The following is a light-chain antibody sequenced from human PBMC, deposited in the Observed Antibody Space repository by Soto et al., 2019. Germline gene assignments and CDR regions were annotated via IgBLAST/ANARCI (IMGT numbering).Light chain of an antibody. J-gene: IGKJ4*01. CDR2: DAS. V-gene: IGKV3-11*01. CDR3: QQYYSPPLT. Sequence: EIVLTQSPATLSLSPGERATLSCRASQSVSSYLAWYQQKPGQAPRLLIYDASNRATGIPARFSGSGSGTDFTLTISSLEPEDFAVYYCQQYYSPPLTFGGGTKVEIK. CDR1: QSVSSY.